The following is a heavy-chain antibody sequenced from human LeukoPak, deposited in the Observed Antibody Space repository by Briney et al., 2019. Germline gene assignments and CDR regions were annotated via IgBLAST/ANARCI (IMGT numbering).Heavy chain of an antibody. J-gene: IGHJ4*02. D-gene: IGHD3-3*01. CDR1: GYTFTNYA. CDR2: IIPIFGTA. Sequence: GASVKVSCKASGYTFTNYAISWVRQAPGQGLEWMGGIIPIFGTANYAQKFQGRVTITADESTSTAYMELSSLRSEDTAVYYCAVAPNGRFLEWSDDYWGQGTLVTVSS. CDR3: AVAPNGRFLEWSDDY. V-gene: IGHV1-69*13.